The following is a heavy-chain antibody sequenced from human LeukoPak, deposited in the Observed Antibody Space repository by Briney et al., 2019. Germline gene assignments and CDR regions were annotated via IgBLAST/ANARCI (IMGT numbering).Heavy chain of an antibody. CDR2: INPSGGST. CDR3: ARDYPYSSSWYSPPDY. V-gene: IGHV1-46*01. Sequence: ASVKVSCKASGYTFTSYYMHWVRQAPGQGLEWMGIINPSGGSTSYAQKFQGRVTMTRDTSTSTVYMELSSLRSEDAAVYCCARDYPYSSSWYSPPDYWGQGTLVTVSS. J-gene: IGHJ4*02. D-gene: IGHD6-13*01. CDR1: GYTFTSYY.